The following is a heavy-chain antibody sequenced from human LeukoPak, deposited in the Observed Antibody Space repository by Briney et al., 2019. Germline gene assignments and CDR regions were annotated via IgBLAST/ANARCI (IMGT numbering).Heavy chain of an antibody. CDR2: VYHSGST. CDR3: ARSRVWSDYWGYFDF. J-gene: IGHJ4*02. D-gene: IGHD3-3*01. CDR1: GGSIMSYY. V-gene: IGHV4-59*01. Sequence: PSETLSLTCTVSGGSIMSYYWSWLRQPPGRGLEWIGYVYHSGSTNYNPSLQSRVIISVDTSKNQVSLKLNSVTTADTAVYYCARSRVWSDYWGYFDFWGQGTLVTVSS.